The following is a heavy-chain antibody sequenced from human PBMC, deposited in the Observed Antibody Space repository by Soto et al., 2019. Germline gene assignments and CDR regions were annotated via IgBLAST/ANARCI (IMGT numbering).Heavy chain of an antibody. D-gene: IGHD6-13*01. V-gene: IGHV4-30-4*01. CDR2: VHYSGNT. CDR3: AREIMAADHFDF. J-gene: IGHJ4*02. CDR1: GGSIRSGDYY. Sequence: SETLSLTCTVSGGSIRSGDYYWSWIRQTPERGLEWCGYVHYSGNTFYNPSLKSRATISLDTSRNQFSLNLSSVTAADSAVYYCAREIMAADHFDFWGQGALVTVSS.